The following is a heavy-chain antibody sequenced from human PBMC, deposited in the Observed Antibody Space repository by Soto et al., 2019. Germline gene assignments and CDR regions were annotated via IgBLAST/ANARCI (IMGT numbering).Heavy chain of an antibody. V-gene: IGHV1-8*01. J-gene: IGHJ4*02. Sequence: QVQLVQSGAEVKKSGASVKVSCKASGYTFTSHDINWVRQATGQGLEWMGWMNPNSGNKGYAQKLHGRVTMPRNTTISTAYMKLSSLRSEDTAVYYCARCDYGYYARFDYWGQGTLVTVSS. CDR1: GYTFTSHD. D-gene: IGHD4-17*01. CDR2: MNPNSGNK. CDR3: ARCDYGYYARFDY.